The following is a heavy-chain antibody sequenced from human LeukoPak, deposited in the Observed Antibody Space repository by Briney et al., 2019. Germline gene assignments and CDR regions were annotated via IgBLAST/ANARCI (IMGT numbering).Heavy chain of an antibody. CDR1: GFTFSSYA. CDR2: ISSNGGST. CDR3: ARENDYGDYAGPLTWFDP. D-gene: IGHD4-17*01. Sequence: GGSLRLSCTASGFTFSSYAMHWVRQAPGKGLEYVSAISSNGGSTYYANSVKGRFTISRDNSKNTLYLQMGSLRAEDMAVYYCARENDYGDYAGPLTWFDPWGQGTLVTVSS. V-gene: IGHV3-64*01. J-gene: IGHJ5*02.